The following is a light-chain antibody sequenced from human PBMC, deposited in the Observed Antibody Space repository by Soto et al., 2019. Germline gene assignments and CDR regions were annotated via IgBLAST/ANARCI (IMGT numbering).Light chain of an antibody. CDR2: EAS. CDR1: QGISSY. CDR3: QQLNIYPIT. V-gene: IGKV1-9*01. J-gene: IGKJ5*01. Sequence: IQLTQSPSSLSASIGDRVTIACRASQGISSYLAWYQQKPGKAPKLLIYEASTLQSGVPSTFTASGYGTDLTLTISSMQTEDFATYYSQQLNIYPITFVQGTRLEIK.